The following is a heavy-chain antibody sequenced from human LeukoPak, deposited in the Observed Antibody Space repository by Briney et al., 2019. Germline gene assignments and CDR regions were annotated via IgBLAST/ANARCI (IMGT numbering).Heavy chain of an antibody. Sequence: GESLKISCRASGYNFPKSWIGWVRQMPGKGLEWVAIIYPDDSRTNYSPSFQGHVTISVDRSINTAYLYWSSLRASDTAMYYCARPDYFASHDWGQGTLVTVST. CDR1: GYNFPKSW. J-gene: IGHJ4*02. D-gene: IGHD3-10*01. CDR3: ARPDYFASHD. CDR2: IYPDDSRT. V-gene: IGHV5-51*01.